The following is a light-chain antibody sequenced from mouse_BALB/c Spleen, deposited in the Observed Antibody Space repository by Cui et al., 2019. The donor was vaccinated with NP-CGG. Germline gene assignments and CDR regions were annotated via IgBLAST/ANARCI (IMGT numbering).Light chain of an antibody. Sequence: QAVVTQESALTTSPGETVTLTCRSSTRAVTTSNYANWVQEKPDHLFTGLIGGTNNRPPGVPARFSGSLIGDKAALTITGAQTADEAIYFCALWYSNHWVFGGGTKLAVL. V-gene: IGLV1*01. CDR1: TRAVTTSNY. CDR3: ALWYSNHWV. J-gene: IGLJ1*01. CDR2: GTN.